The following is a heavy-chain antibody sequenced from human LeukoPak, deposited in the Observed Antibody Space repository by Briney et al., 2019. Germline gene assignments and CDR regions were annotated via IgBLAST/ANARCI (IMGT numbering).Heavy chain of an antibody. V-gene: IGHV3-33*08. CDR3: ARDQGYCTSVNCRRDAFDV. CDR2: IWFDGSVK. Sequence: PGGSLRLSCAASGFTFNTHGMHWVRQAPGKGLEWVAAIWFDGSVKHYSDAAKGRFTISRDNAKNSLSLQMNSLRAEDTAVYYCARDQGYCTSVNCRRDAFDVWGQGSMVSVSS. D-gene: IGHD2-8*02. CDR1: GFTFNTHG. J-gene: IGHJ3*01.